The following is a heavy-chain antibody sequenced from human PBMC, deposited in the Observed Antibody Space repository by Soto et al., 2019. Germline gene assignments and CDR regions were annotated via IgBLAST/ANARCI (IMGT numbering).Heavy chain of an antibody. J-gene: IGHJ5*02. CDR3: ARGGYRTLAWFDP. CDR1: GGSISNHY. V-gene: IGHV4-59*11. CDR2: IYHSGTT. Sequence: QVQVQESGPGLVKPSETLSLTCTVSGGSISNHYWSWIRQSPGKGLEWIANIYHSGTTKYNLSIKGRFTISIDSCKNQVSLKLASVTAADTAVYYCARGGYRTLAWFDPWGQGTLVTVSS. D-gene: IGHD6-13*01.